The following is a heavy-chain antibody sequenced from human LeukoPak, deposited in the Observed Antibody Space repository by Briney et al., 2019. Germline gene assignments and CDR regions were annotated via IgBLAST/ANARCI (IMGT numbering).Heavy chain of an antibody. Sequence: GGSLRLSCAASGFTFSSYAMSWLRQAPGTGLEWISSISGGSGSHILYVDSVKGRFTISRDNAKNSLYLQMDSLTAEDTAVYYFAKEFPPPIYGMDVWGQGTTVTVSS. CDR3: AKEFPPPIYGMDV. V-gene: IGHV3-21*01. D-gene: IGHD3-10*01. CDR1: GFTFSSYA. J-gene: IGHJ6*02. CDR2: ISGGSGSHI.